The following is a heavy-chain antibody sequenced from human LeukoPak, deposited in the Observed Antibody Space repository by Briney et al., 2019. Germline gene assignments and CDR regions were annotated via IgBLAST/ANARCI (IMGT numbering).Heavy chain of an antibody. CDR2: IWYGGSNK. Sequence: PGGSLRLSCAASGFTFSSYGMHWVRQAPGKGLEWVAVIWYGGSNKYYADSVKGRFTISRDSSENTLYLQMNSLRAEDTAVYYCARGDQYGSGTQVVWGQGTMVTVSS. V-gene: IGHV3-33*08. CDR3: ARGDQYGSGTQVV. CDR1: GFTFSSYG. D-gene: IGHD3-10*01. J-gene: IGHJ3*01.